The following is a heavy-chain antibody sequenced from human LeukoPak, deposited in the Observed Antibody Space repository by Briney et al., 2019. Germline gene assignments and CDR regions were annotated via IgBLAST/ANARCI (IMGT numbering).Heavy chain of an antibody. J-gene: IGHJ4*02. CDR3: AREYSSGYHFDY. CDR2: ISTYNGNT. Sequence: ASVTVSCTASGYTFTSYGMSWVRQAPGQGLEWMGWISTYNGNTNYVQNFRGRVTMTTDTSTSTAYMEMRSLRSDDTAVYYCAREYSSGYHFDYWGQGTLLTVSS. V-gene: IGHV1-18*01. D-gene: IGHD6-19*01. CDR1: GYTFTSYG.